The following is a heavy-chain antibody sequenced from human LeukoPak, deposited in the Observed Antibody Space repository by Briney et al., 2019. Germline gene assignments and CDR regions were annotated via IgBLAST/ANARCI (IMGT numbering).Heavy chain of an antibody. V-gene: IGHV3-15*01. J-gene: IGHJ1*01. CDR3: TTDPLRRDVTPLH. D-gene: IGHD4-23*01. CDR2: IKSNTDGGTT. CDR1: GFTFSNAW. Sequence: AGGSLRLSCAASGFTFSNAWMSWVREAPGKWLEWVGRIKSNTDGGTTDYEATVKARFTISRNNLKNTLYLQMNSLNTEHTAVYYCTTDPLRRDVTPLHWGQGTLVSVSS.